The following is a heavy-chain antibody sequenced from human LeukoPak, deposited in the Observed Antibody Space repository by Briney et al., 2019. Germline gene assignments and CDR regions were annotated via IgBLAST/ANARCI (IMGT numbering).Heavy chain of an antibody. CDR3: ANKGSSGWRFDY. CDR1: GFTFSSYD. V-gene: IGHV3-30*18. J-gene: IGHJ4*02. D-gene: IGHD6-19*01. Sequence: GGSLRLSCAASGFTFSSYDMHWVRQAPGKGLEWVAVISYDGRNKYYADSVKGRFTISRDNSKNALYLQMNSLRAEDTALYYCANKGSSGWRFDYWGQGTLVTVSS. CDR2: ISYDGRNK.